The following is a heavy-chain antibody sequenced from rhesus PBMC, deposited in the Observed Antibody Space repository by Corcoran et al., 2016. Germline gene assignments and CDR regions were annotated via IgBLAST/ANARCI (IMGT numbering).Heavy chain of an antibody. V-gene: IGHV4S9*01. D-gene: IGHD2-39*01. J-gene: IGHJ6*01. CDR3: ARDRHATLDS. CDR1: GGSISDYYY. Sequence: QVQLQESGPGLVKPSETLSLTCAVSGGSISDYYYWNWIRQPPGKGLEWIGNIYGNRASTYYNPSLKSRVTISKDTSKNQFFLKLSSVTAADTAVYYCARDRHATLDSWGQGVVVTVSS. CDR2: IYGNRAST.